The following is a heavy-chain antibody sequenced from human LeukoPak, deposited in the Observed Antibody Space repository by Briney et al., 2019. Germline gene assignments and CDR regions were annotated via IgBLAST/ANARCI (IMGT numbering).Heavy chain of an antibody. D-gene: IGHD3-3*01. V-gene: IGHV5-51*01. Sequence: GEPLKISCEGFGNRFTSYWIAWVRQTPGKGLEWMGIIHLGDSETRYSPTFQGRVTFSADKSTATALLQWTSLKASDTAMYYCARLGYKDFWSRPHVAFDLWGQGTMVTVSS. CDR2: IHLGDSET. J-gene: IGHJ3*01. CDR1: GNRFTSYW. CDR3: ARLGYKDFWSRPHVAFDL.